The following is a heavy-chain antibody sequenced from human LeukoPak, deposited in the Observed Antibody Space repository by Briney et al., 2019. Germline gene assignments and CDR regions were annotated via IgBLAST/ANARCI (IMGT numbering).Heavy chain of an antibody. D-gene: IGHD6-13*01. V-gene: IGHV3-49*03. CDR3: ARDFRSTSWYIGDY. J-gene: IGHJ4*02. CDR2: IRSKAYGGTT. CDR1: GFTFGDYA. Sequence: GGSLRLSCTASGFTFGDYAMSWFRQAPGKGLEWVGFIRSKAYGGTTEYAASVKGRFTISRDDSKSIAYLQMNSLKTEDTAVYHCARDFRSTSWYIGDYWGQGDQVTVSS.